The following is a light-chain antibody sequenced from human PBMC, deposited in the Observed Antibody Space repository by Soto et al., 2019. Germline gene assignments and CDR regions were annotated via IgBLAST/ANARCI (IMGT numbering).Light chain of an antibody. CDR3: QQGLT. CDR2: DAS. CDR1: QSVSGC. J-gene: IGKJ4*01. Sequence: EIVLTQSPATLSLSPGERATLSCRASQSVSGCLAWYQQKPGQAPRLLIFDASNRATGIPARFSGSGSGTDFTLTISSLEPEDFAVYYCQQGLTFGGGTKVDIK. V-gene: IGKV3-11*01.